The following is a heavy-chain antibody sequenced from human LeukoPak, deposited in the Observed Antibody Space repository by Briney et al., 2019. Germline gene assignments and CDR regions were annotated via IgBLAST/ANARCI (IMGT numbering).Heavy chain of an antibody. CDR3: ARVFPPNWFDP. V-gene: IGHV3-66*01. CDR1: GFTVTSNY. Sequence: GGSLRLSCAVSGFTVTSNYMSWVRQAPGKGLEWVSIIYSGGGAYYADSVKGRFTISRDNSRNTLFLQMNSLRADDTAMYYCARVFPPNWFDPWGQGTLVTASS. D-gene: IGHD3-10*02. CDR2: IYSGGGA. J-gene: IGHJ5*02.